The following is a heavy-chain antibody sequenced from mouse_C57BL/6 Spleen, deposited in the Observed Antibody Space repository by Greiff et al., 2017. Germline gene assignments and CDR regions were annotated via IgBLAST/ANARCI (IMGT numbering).Heavy chain of an antibody. CDR1: GYTFTSYW. CDR2: IHPNSGST. D-gene: IGHD1-1*01. J-gene: IGHJ1*03. Sequence: VKLQQPGAELVKPGASVKLSCKASGYTFTSYWMHWVKQRPGQGLEWIGMIHPNSGSTNYNEKFKSKATLTVDKSSSTAYMQLSSLTSEDSAVYYCAVTTVPWYFDVWGTGTTVTVSS. CDR3: AVTTVPWYFDV. V-gene: IGHV1-64*01.